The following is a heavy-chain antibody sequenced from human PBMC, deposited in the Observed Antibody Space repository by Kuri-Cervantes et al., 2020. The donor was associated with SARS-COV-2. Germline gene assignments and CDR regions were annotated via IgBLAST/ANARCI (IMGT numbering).Heavy chain of an antibody. Sequence: LIISCASSGFTFSCHWIHWVRQAPGKGLVWVSRINPDGSYTNNADSVKGRFTLSADNAKNMLFLQMNSLRAEDTAVYYCGRDVDHWNFDYWGQGTLVTVSS. D-gene: IGHD1-1*01. CDR1: GFTFSCHW. V-gene: IGHV3-74*01. J-gene: IGHJ4*02. CDR2: INPDGSYT. CDR3: GRDVDHWNFDY.